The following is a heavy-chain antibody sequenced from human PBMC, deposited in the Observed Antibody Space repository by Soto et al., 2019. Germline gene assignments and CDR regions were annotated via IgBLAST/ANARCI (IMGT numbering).Heavy chain of an antibody. CDR2: IYWDDDK. CDR1: GFSLTTSGVG. CDR3: AHRVLRTVFGLVTTTAIYFDF. J-gene: IGHJ4*02. V-gene: IGHV2-5*02. Sequence: QITLNESGPTPVKPRQTLTLTCTFSGFSLTTSGVGVGWIRQSPGKAPEWLALIYWDDDKRYSPSLKSRLTITKDTSTIQVVLTMADLDPADTATYYCAHRVLRTVFGLVTTTAIYFDFWGQGTPVAVSS. D-gene: IGHD3-3*01.